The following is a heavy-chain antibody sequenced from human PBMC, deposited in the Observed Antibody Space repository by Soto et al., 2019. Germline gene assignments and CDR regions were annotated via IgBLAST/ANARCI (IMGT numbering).Heavy chain of an antibody. CDR2: ISSSGSYT. CDR3: ARSLDYYDSSGYSGY. Sequence: GRPLRLSCAASGLTFSDYYMNWIRQAPGKGLEWVSYISSSGSYTNYADSVKGRFTISRDNAKNSLYLQMNSLRAEDTAVYYCARSLDYYDSSGYSGYWGQGTLVTVSS. CDR1: GLTFSDYY. J-gene: IGHJ4*02. V-gene: IGHV3-11*03. D-gene: IGHD3-22*01.